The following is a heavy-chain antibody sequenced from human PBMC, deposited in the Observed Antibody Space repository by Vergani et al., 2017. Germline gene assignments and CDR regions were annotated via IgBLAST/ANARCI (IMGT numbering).Heavy chain of an antibody. Sequence: EVQLVESGGVVVQPGGSLRLSCAASGFTFDDYTMHWVRQAPGKGLEWVSLISWDGGSTYYVDSVKGRCTISRDNSKNSLYLQMNSLRTEDTALYYCAKDTGGYYDSSGYSHFDYWGQGTLVTVSS. J-gene: IGHJ4*02. CDR3: AKDTGGYYDSSGYSHFDY. V-gene: IGHV3-43*01. D-gene: IGHD3-22*01. CDR1: GFTFDDYT. CDR2: ISWDGGST.